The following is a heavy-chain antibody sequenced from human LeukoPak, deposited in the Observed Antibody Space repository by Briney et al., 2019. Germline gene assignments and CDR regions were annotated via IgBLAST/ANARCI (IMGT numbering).Heavy chain of an antibody. J-gene: IGHJ5*02. D-gene: IGHD1-26*01. V-gene: IGHV4-30-2*05. Sequence: SQTLSLTCTVSCGSISSGGYYWSWIRQPPGKGLEWIGYIYHSGSTYYNPSLKSRVTISVDTSKNQFSLKLSSVTAADTAVYYCAREEGAPFGSFSWFDPWGQGTLVTVSS. CDR1: CGSISSGGYY. CDR3: AREEGAPFGSFSWFDP. CDR2: IYHSGST.